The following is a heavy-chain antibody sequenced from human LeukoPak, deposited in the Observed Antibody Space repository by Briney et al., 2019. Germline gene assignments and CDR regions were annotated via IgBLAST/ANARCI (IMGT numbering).Heavy chain of an antibody. D-gene: IGHD3-22*01. J-gene: IGHJ3*02. CDR2: IYSGGST. V-gene: IGHV3-53*01. CDR1: GFXVSSNY. Sequence: PGGSLRLSCGASGFXVSSNYMSWVRQAPGKGLEWVSVIYSGGSTYYADSVKGRFTISRDNSKNTLYLQMNSLRAEDTAVYYCARDYYDSSGYRHDAFDIWGQGTMVTVSS. CDR3: ARDYYDSSGYRHDAFDI.